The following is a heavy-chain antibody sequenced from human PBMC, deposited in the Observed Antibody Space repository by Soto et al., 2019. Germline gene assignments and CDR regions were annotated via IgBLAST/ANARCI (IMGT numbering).Heavy chain of an antibody. D-gene: IGHD3-22*01. CDR3: AIYDSSGSRGFQH. CDR2: IYYSGST. J-gene: IGHJ1*01. Sequence: QVQLQESGPGLVKPSQTLSLTCTVSGGSISSGGYYWSGIRQHPGKGLEWSGYIYYSGSTYYNPSLKSRVTRSVDTSKNQSTLKLSSVTAADTAVYYCAIYDSSGSRGFQHWGQGTLVTVSS. CDR1: GGSISSGGYY. V-gene: IGHV4-31*03.